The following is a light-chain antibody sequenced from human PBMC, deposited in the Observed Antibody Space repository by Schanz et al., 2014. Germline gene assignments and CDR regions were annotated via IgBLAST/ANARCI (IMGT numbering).Light chain of an antibody. J-gene: IGKJ2*01. CDR2: GAF. CDR3: QQYGSSVMYT. CDR1: QSIRSN. Sequence: EIVMTQSPATLSVSPGERATLSCRASQSIRSNLAWYQQKPGQAPRLLMYGAFIRAAGIPDRFTGGGSGTDFTLTISRLEPEDFAIYYCQQYGSSVMYTFGQGTKLEI. V-gene: IGKV3-20*01.